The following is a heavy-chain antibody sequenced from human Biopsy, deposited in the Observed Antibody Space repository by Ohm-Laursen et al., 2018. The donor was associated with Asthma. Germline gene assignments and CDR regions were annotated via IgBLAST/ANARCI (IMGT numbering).Heavy chain of an antibody. D-gene: IGHD4-23*01. CDR2: IYSGGGT. Sequence: SLRLSCTASGFTVSTNGMSWVRQPPGKGLEWVSVIYSGGGTYYADSVQGRVTISRDNSKNTLSLQMNSLRAEDTDAYYCARAYGGSFFSGSFDIWGQGTMVTVSS. CDR1: GFTVSTNG. J-gene: IGHJ3*02. V-gene: IGHV3-53*01. CDR3: ARAYGGSFFSGSFDI.